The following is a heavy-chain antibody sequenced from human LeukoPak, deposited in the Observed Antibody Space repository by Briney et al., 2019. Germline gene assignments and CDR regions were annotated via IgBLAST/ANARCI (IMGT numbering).Heavy chain of an antibody. J-gene: IGHJ5*02. D-gene: IGHD2-15*01. V-gene: IGHV4-39*01. Sequence: SETLSLTCTVSGGSISSSSSYWGWLRQPPGKGLEWIGTVYHSVNTDYNPSIKSRVTISVDTSKNQFTLKLTPVTATDTAVYYCASRSLGYCSGGSCLNWFDPWGQGTLVTVSS. CDR2: VYHSVNT. CDR3: ASRSLGYCSGGSCLNWFDP. CDR1: GGSISSSSSY.